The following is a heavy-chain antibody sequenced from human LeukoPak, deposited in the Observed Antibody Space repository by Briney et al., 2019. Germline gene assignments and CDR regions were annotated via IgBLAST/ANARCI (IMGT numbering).Heavy chain of an antibody. V-gene: IGHV4-31*03. J-gene: IGHJ4*02. D-gene: IGHD4/OR15-4a*01. Sequence: SETLSLTCTVSGGSISSGVYYWSWIRQHPGKGLEWGGYISDRGSTYYNPSLKSRVTVSVDTSKSQFSLKVSSVTAADTAVYYCARGARMTFDYWGQGTLVTVSS. CDR3: ARGARMTFDY. CDR2: ISDRGST. CDR1: GGSISSGVYY.